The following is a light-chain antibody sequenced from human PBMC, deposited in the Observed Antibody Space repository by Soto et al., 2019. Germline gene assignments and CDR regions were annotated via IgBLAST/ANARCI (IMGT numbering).Light chain of an antibody. CDR1: QSLRSN. Sequence: TIAVTSGDRATXSRRASQSLRSNLAWYQQKPFQAPMLLIYGASAIPSGIRRMSSGSGTGTEFTLTITSMRVKAFEVCCCQGYNNLHPITFGQRT. J-gene: IGKJ5*01. V-gene: IGKV3-15*01. CDR2: GAS. CDR3: QGYNNLHPIT.